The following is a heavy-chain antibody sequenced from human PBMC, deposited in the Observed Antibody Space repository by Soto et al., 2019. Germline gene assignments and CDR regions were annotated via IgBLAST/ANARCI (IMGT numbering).Heavy chain of an antibody. CDR1: GYTFTGYY. V-gene: IGHV1-2*02. Sequence: QVQLVQSGAEVKKSGASVKVSCKASGYTFTGYYIHWVRQAPGQGLEWMGEISPNSGGTKYAQKFQGRVTMTRDTSITTVYMDLSNLSPVDTAVYYCGKWRRGDVDFFYWGQGTLVTVYS. J-gene: IGHJ4*02. CDR3: GKWRRGDVDFFY. D-gene: IGHD3-16*01. CDR2: ISPNSGGT.